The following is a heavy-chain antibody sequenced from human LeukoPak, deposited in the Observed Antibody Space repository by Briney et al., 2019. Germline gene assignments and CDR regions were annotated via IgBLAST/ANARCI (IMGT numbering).Heavy chain of an antibody. V-gene: IGHV3-30*03. CDR3: TTDNSGSGVS. Sequence: GRSLRLSCAASGFTFSSYGMHWVRQAPGKGLEWVAVISYDGSNKYYADSVKGRFTISRDNSKNTLYLQMNSLRAEDTAVYYCTTDNSGSGVSWGQGTLVTVSS. J-gene: IGHJ4*02. CDR1: GFTFSSYG. D-gene: IGHD3-22*01. CDR2: ISYDGSNK.